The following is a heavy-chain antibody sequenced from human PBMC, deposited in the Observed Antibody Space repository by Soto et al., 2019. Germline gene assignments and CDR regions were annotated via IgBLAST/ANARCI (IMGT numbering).Heavy chain of an antibody. CDR2: ISYDGSNK. CDR1: GFTFSSYA. D-gene: IGHD6-6*01. CDR3: ARGPYSSSSGIDY. Sequence: QVQLVESGGGVVQPGRSLRLSCAASGFTFSSYAMHWVRQAPGKGLEWVAVISYDGSNKYYADSVKGRFTISSDNSKNTLYLQMNSLRAEDKDVYYCARGPYSSSSGIDYWGQGTLVTVSS. J-gene: IGHJ4*02. V-gene: IGHV3-30-3*01.